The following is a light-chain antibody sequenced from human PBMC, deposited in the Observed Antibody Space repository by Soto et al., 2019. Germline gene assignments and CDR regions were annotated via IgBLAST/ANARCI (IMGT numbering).Light chain of an antibody. CDR1: SSDVGGYNY. V-gene: IGLV2-11*01. J-gene: IGLJ1*01. Sequence: QSVLTQPRSVSGSPGQSVTISCTGTSSDVGGYNYVSWYQQHPGKAPKLMIYDVSKRPSGVPDRFSGSKSGNTASLTISGLQAEDDDDYYCCSYAGSYTLGVFGTGTKPTVL. CDR2: DVS. CDR3: CSYAGSYTLGV.